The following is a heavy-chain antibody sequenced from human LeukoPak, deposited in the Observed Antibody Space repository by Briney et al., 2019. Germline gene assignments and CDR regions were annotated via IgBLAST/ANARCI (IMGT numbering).Heavy chain of an antibody. CDR3: ARVVVPRAMIVTPVYGMDV. CDR2: IGTAGDT. CDR1: GFTFSSYD. J-gene: IGHJ6*02. D-gene: IGHD3-22*01. Sequence: PGGSLRLSCAASGFTFSSYDMHWVRQATGKGLEWVSAIGTAGDTYYPGSVKGRFTISRENAKNSLYLQMNSLRSEDTAVYYCARVVVPRAMIVTPVYGMDVWGQGTTVTVSS. V-gene: IGHV3-13*01.